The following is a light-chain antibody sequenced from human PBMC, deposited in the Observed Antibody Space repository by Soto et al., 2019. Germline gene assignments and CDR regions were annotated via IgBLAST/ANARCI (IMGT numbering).Light chain of an antibody. J-gene: IGKJ1*01. CDR2: KAS. V-gene: IGKV1-5*03. CDR1: QSVSKW. Sequence: DIQMTQSPSTLSASVGDTINITCRASQSVSKWLAWYQQKPEKAPKLIIFKASTLQSGVPSRFSASGFGTDFTLTFSCLQSEDFATYYCQQYYNYPRTFGQGTKVDIK. CDR3: QQYYNYPRT.